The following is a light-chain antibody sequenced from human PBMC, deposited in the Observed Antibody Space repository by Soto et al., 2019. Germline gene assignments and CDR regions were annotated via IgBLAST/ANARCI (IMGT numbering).Light chain of an antibody. J-gene: IGKJ1*01. CDR3: QQYYSSRT. CDR2: GGS. V-gene: IGKV3-20*01. CDR1: QSVGSRW. Sequence: EIVLTQSPGTVSLSPGERATLSCRASQSVGSRWLAWYQQKPGQAPRVLIYGGSNRATGIPDRFSGGGSGIGFTLTISRVEPEDCAVYYCQQYYSSRTFGQGTKVEMK.